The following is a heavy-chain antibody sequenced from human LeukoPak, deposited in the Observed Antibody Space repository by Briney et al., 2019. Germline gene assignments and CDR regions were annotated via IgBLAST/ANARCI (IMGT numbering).Heavy chain of an antibody. Sequence: PGGSLRLSCAASGFTFDDYTMHWVRQAPGKGLEWVSLISWDGGSTYYADSVKGRFTISRDNSKNTLYLQMNSLRAEDTAVYYCAKGDLIRGYFDYWGQGTLVTVSS. CDR1: GFTFDDYT. J-gene: IGHJ4*02. CDR2: ISWDGGST. CDR3: AKGDLIRGYFDY. V-gene: IGHV3-43*01. D-gene: IGHD2-21*01.